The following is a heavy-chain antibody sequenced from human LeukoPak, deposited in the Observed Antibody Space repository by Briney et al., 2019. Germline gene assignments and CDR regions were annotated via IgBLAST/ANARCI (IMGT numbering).Heavy chain of an antibody. D-gene: IGHD3-10*01. J-gene: IGHJ4*02. Sequence: SETLSLTCTVSGDSISGYYWSWIRKPPGKGLEWIGYIYYSGSTNYDPSLKSRVTISVDKSKNQFSLKLSSVTAADTAVYYCARHHGSGSYSLYFDYWGQGTLVTVSS. CDR3: ARHHGSGSYSLYFDY. V-gene: IGHV4-59*08. CDR1: GDSISGYY. CDR2: IYYSGST.